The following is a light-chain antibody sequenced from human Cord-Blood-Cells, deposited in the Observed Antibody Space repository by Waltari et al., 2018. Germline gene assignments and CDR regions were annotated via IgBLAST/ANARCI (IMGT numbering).Light chain of an antibody. CDR2: DAS. J-gene: IGKJ4*01. Sequence: IVLTQSPATLSLSPGGRVTLSCRASQSVSSYLVWYQQKPGQAPRLLIYDASNRATGIPARFSGSGSGTDCTLTISSLEPEDFAVYYCQQRSNWPPLTFGGGTKVEIK. CDR1: QSVSSY. V-gene: IGKV3-11*01. CDR3: QQRSNWPPLT.